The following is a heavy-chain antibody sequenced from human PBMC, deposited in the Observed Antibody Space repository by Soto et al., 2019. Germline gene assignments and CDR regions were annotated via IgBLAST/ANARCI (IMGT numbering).Heavy chain of an antibody. CDR2: IYYSGST. J-gene: IGHJ4*02. Sequence: QLQLQESGPGLVKPSETLSLTCTVSGGSISSSSYYWGWIRQPPGKGLEWIGSIYYSGSTYYNPSLTSRVTLSVDTSKNQFSLKLSSVTAADTAVYYCARHVLVTGYHIEYYFDYWGQGTLVTVSS. D-gene: IGHD3-9*01. CDR1: GGSISSSSYY. V-gene: IGHV4-39*01. CDR3: ARHVLVTGYHIEYYFDY.